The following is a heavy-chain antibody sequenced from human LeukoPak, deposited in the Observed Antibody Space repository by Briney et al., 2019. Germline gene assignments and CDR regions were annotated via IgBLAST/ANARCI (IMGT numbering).Heavy chain of an antibody. CDR3: ARGEIVVVPAASYYYYYGMDV. D-gene: IGHD2-2*01. CDR1: GYTFTSYG. CDR2: ISAYNGNT. Sequence: ASVKVSCKASGYTFTSYGISWVRQAPGQGLEWMGWISAYNGNTNYAQKLQGRVTMTTDTSTSTAYMELRSLRSDDTAVYYCARGEIVVVPAASYYYYYGMDVWDQGTTVTVSS. J-gene: IGHJ6*02. V-gene: IGHV1-18*01.